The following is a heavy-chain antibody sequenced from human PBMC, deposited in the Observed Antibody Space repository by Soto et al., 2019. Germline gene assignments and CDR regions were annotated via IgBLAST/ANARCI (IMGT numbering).Heavy chain of an antibody. Sequence: PGGSLRLSCAASGFTFSSYWMHWVRQAPGKGLVWVSRINSDGSSTSYADSVKGRFTISRDNAKNTLYLQMNSLRAEDTAAYYCARDVRQLWFPVVTHYYGMDVWGQGTTVTVSS. V-gene: IGHV3-74*01. CDR1: GFTFSSYW. CDR2: INSDGSST. J-gene: IGHJ6*02. D-gene: IGHD5-18*01. CDR3: ARDVRQLWFPVVTHYYGMDV.